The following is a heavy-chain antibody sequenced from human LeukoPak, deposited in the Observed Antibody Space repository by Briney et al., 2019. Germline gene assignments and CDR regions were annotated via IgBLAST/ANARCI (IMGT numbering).Heavy chain of an antibody. V-gene: IGHV4-59*13. J-gene: IGHJ4*02. D-gene: IGHD3-10*01. CDR1: GVSITTYY. CDR3: AREANYYGSGSYFEGTFDY. Sequence: PSETLSLTRTVSGVSITTYYWSWIRQPPGKGLEWIGYIYHSGSTNYNPSLKSRVTISVDTSKSEFSLKLTSVTAADTAVYYCAREANYYGSGSYFEGTFDYWGQGSLVTVSS. CDR2: IYHSGST.